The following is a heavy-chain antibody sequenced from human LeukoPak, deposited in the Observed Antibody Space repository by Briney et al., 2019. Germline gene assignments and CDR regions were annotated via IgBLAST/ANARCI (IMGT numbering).Heavy chain of an antibody. D-gene: IGHD5-18*01. Sequence: PSETLSLTCTVSGGSISSYYWSWIRQPPGKGLEWIGYIYYSGSTNYNPSLKSRVTISVDMSKNQFSLKLSSVTAADTAVYYCARPGVGSGRYGAFDIWGQGTLVIVSS. CDR3: ARPGVGSGRYGAFDI. J-gene: IGHJ3*02. CDR2: IYYSGST. V-gene: IGHV4-59*08. CDR1: GGSISSYY.